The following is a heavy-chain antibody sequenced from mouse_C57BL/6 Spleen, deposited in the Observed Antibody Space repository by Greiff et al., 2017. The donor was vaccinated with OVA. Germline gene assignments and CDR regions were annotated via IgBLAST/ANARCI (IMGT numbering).Heavy chain of an antibody. J-gene: IGHJ4*01. Sequence: VKLMESGPGLVQPSQSLSITCTVSGFSLTSYGVHWVRQSPGKGLEWLGVIWSGGSTDYNAAFISRLSISKDNSKSQVFFKMNSLQADDTAIYYCASLIYYYGSSDYAMDYWGQGTSVTVSS. CDR1: GFSLTSYG. V-gene: IGHV2-2*01. CDR2: IWSGGST. D-gene: IGHD1-1*01. CDR3: ASLIYYYGSSDYAMDY.